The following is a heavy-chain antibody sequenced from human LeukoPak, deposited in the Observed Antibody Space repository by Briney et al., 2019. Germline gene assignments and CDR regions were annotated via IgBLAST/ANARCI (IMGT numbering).Heavy chain of an antibody. J-gene: IGHJ6*03. Sequence: SETLSLTCSVSGGFITNFLWTWLRQPAGKGLEYIGRIYASGSIDYNPSLKGRVTISVDTSNNQFSLNLTSVTAADTALYFIARSARFSFFSMDVWGKGTSVTVSS. CDR3: ARSARFSFFSMDV. D-gene: IGHD5-18*01. CDR1: GGFITNFL. CDR2: IYASGSI. V-gene: IGHV4-4*07.